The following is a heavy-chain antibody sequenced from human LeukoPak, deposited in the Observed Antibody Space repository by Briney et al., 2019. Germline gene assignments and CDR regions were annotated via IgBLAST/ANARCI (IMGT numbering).Heavy chain of an antibody. J-gene: IGHJ4*02. CDR1: GGSTSSYY. D-gene: IGHD6-19*01. V-gene: IGHV4-4*07. CDR2: VYPSGST. Sequence: PSETLSLTCIVSGGSTSSYYWNWIRQPAGKGLEWIGRVYPSGSTNYNPSLRSPVTISVDKSKNQFSLKLISVTAADTAVYYCARSFSGWYGLDYWGQGTLVTVSS. CDR3: ARSFSGWYGLDY.